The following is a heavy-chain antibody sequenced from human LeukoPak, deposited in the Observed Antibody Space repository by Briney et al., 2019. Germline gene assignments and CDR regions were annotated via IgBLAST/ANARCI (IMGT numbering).Heavy chain of an antibody. J-gene: IGHJ4*02. Sequence: GVSLRLSCGTSGFSFSNSYMSWVRQGPGQGLEWVATIWPDGSEKKYMDSLRDRFTISRDNARDLLFLQMNSLSVEDTAVYFCARLLGFVTTFDYWGQGALVTVSS. V-gene: IGHV3-7*01. CDR3: ARLLGFVTTFDY. CDR1: GFSFSNSY. CDR2: IWPDGSEK. D-gene: IGHD4-17*01.